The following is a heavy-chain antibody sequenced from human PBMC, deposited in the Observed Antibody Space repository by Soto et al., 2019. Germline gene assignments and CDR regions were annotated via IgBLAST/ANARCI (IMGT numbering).Heavy chain of an antibody. Sequence: VGSLRLSCAASGFTFSSYGMHWVRQAPGKGLEWVAVIWYDGSNKYYADSVKGRFTISRDNSKNTLYLQMNSLRAEDTAVYYCARDRYCSGGSCYPATRDAFDIWGQGTMVTVSS. D-gene: IGHD2-15*01. CDR1: GFTFSSYG. J-gene: IGHJ3*02. CDR3: ARDRYCSGGSCYPATRDAFDI. CDR2: IWYDGSNK. V-gene: IGHV3-33*01.